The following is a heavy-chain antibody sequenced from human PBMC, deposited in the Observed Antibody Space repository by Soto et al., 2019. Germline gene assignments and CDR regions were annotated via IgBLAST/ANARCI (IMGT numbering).Heavy chain of an antibody. J-gene: IGHJ4*02. CDR2: IWYDGSNK. V-gene: IGHV3-33*01. Sequence: GGSLRLSCAASGFTFSSYGMHWVRQAPGKWLDWVVVIWYDGSNKYYADSVKGRFTISRDNSKSTLYLQMNSLRAEDTAVYYCARDRTIGLDYWGQGTLVTVSS. CDR1: GFTFSSYG. D-gene: IGHD2-8*01. CDR3: ARDRTIGLDY.